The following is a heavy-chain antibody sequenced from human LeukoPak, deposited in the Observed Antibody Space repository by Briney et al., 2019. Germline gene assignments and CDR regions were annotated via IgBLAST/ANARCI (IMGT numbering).Heavy chain of an antibody. Sequence: SETLSLTCTVSGGSISSSSYYWGWIRQPPGKGLEWIGRIYTSGSTNYNPSLKSRVTMSVDTSKNQFSLKLSSVTAADTAVYYCARGGDYYYYMDVWGKGTTVTISS. J-gene: IGHJ6*03. CDR3: ARGGDYYYYMDV. CDR1: GGSISSSSYY. CDR2: IYTSGST. V-gene: IGHV4-39*07.